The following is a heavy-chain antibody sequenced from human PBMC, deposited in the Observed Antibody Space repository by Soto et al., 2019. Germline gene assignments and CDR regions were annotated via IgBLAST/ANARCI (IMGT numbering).Heavy chain of an antibody. CDR1: GYPLTGNY. D-gene: IGHD6-19*01. Sequence: QVQLVQSGAEVKKPGASVKVSCTASGYPLTGNYIHWVRQGPGEGLEWMGKINPSGGTTRYGQKFQGSVSMTRDTSTSTVYMEMSSLRSDDTAVYYCARGVSHSSGWNFDYWGQGTLVIVSP. J-gene: IGHJ4*02. CDR3: ARGVSHSSGWNFDY. V-gene: IGHV1-46*03. CDR2: INPSGGTT.